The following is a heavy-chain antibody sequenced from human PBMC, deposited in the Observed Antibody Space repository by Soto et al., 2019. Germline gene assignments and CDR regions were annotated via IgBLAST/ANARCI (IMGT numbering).Heavy chain of an antibody. CDR2: IYYSGST. V-gene: IGHV4-39*01. J-gene: IGHJ5*02. CDR1: GGSISSSSYY. Sequence: ETLSLTCTVSGGSISSSSYYWGWIRQPPGKGLEWIGSIYYSGSTYYNPSLKSRVTISVDTSKNQFSLKLSSVTAADTAVYYCASHEYSNQNWFDPWGQGTLVTVSS. CDR3: ASHEYSNQNWFDP. D-gene: IGHD6-6*01.